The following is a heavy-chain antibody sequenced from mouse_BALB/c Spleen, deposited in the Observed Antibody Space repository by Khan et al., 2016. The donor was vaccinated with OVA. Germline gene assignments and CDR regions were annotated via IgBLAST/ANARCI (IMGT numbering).Heavy chain of an antibody. V-gene: IGHV9-3-1*01. J-gene: IGHJ4*01. CDR1: GYTFTNYG. CDR3: TRPPHFAYVLVY. CDR2: ISTYTGEP. Sequence: QIQLVQSGPELKKPGETVKISCKASGYTFTNYGMNWVKQAPGKALKWMGWISTYTGEPTYADDFKGRFAFSLETSASTAYLQINNLKNEDTATXVGTRPPHFAYVLVYWGQGTSVTVSS.